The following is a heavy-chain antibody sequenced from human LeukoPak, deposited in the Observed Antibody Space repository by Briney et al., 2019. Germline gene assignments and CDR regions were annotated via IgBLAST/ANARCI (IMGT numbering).Heavy chain of an antibody. D-gene: IGHD3-9*01. J-gene: IGHJ6*02. Sequence: SETLSLTCTVSGGSISSYYWSWIRQPAGKGLEWIGRIYTSGSTNYNPSLKSRVTMSVDTSKNQFSLKLSSVTAADTAVYYCARAPDWFDNYYYGMDVWGQGTTVTVSS. V-gene: IGHV4-4*07. CDR1: GGSISSYY. CDR2: IYTSGST. CDR3: ARAPDWFDNYYYGMDV.